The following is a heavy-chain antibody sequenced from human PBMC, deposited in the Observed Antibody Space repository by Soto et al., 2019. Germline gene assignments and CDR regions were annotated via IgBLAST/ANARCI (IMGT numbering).Heavy chain of an antibody. V-gene: IGHV4-30-2*01. Sequence: QLHLQESGSGLVKPSQTLSLTCAVSGGSISSGGYSWSWIRQPPGKGLNYIGYISHSGSTYYNPSLKSRGTISVDRSKNQSSLKLSSVTAADTAVYYCARVRSGWGIDYWGQGTLVTVSS. CDR3: ARVRSGWGIDY. CDR1: GGSISSGGYS. CDR2: ISHSGST. J-gene: IGHJ4*02. D-gene: IGHD6-19*01.